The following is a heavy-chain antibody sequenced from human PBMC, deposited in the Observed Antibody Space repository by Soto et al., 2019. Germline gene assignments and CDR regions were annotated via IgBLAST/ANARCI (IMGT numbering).Heavy chain of an antibody. V-gene: IGHV4-34*01. J-gene: IGHJ3*02. D-gene: IGHD1-1*01. CDR1: GGSVSGANYY. Sequence: QVQLQQWGAGLLKPSETLSLTCAVYGGSVSGANYYWSWIRQPPGKGLEWIGEMSHSGGTHFNPSLKCRVTISVDTSTNQFSLKMSSVTAADTDLYYCARVERGTATTVVDAFDIWGPGTMVTVSS. CDR2: MSHSGGT. CDR3: ARVERGTATTVVDAFDI.